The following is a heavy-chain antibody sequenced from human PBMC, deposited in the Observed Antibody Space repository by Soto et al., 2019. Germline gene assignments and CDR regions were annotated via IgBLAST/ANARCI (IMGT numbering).Heavy chain of an antibody. J-gene: IGHJ6*03. CDR3: ARRHSCYDYEGPDYYYYYYMDI. D-gene: IGHD5-12*01. CDR2: IYYSGCT. CDR1: RSR. V-gene: IGHV4-59*08. Sequence: RSRWTRNRQNTRKGLEWIGYIYYSGCTNYNPSLKSRVNISVDTSKNQFSLKLSSVTAADTAVYYCARRHSCYDYEGPDYYYYYYMDIWGKGPSVSGPS.